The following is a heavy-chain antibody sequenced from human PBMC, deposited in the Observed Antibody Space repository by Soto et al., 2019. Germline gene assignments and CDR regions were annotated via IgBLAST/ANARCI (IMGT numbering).Heavy chain of an antibody. J-gene: IGHJ5*02. D-gene: IGHD3-10*01. CDR3: ARPYYYGSGMAFDP. CDR2: IYYSGST. Sequence: QLQLQESGPGLVKPSETLSLTCTVSGGSISSSSYYWGWIRQPPGKGLEWIGGIYYSGSTYYNPSLKSRVTISVDTSKNQFSLKLSSVTAADTAVYYCARPYYYGSGMAFDPWGQGTLVTVSS. CDR1: GGSISSSSYY. V-gene: IGHV4-39*01.